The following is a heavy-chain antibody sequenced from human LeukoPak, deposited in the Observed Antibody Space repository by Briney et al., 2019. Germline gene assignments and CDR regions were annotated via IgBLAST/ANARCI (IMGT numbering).Heavy chain of an antibody. CDR1: GGSISSYY. V-gene: IGHV4-59*01. CDR3: ARDQGGNSFDYYYMDV. D-gene: IGHD4-23*01. J-gene: IGHJ6*03. CDR2: IYYSGST. Sequence: PSETLSLTCTVSGGSISSYYWSWIRQPPGKGLEWIGYIYYSGSTNDNPSLKSRVTISVDTSKNQFSLKLSSVTAADTAVYYCARDQGGNSFDYYYMDVWGKGTRVTVSS.